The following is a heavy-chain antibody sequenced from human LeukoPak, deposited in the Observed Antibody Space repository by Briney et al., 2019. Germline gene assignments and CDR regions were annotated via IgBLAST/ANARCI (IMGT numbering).Heavy chain of an antibody. Sequence: SVKVSCKTSGITFSSFAVQWVRQARGQRLAWIGWIVVGSGTTKYAQKFQERVTITRDMSTSTDFMELRSLRFDDTAVYYCAADVIPGPKGFDPWGQGTLVTVSS. CDR3: AADVIPGPKGFDP. V-gene: IGHV1-58*01. J-gene: IGHJ5*02. CDR2: IVVGSGTT. CDR1: GITFSSFA. D-gene: IGHD2-21*01.